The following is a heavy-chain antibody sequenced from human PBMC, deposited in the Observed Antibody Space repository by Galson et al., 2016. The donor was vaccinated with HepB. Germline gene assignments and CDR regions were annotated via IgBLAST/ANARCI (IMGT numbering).Heavy chain of an antibody. Sequence: SLRLSCAASGFTFTSYAISWVRQAPGKGLEWVSSISGRGDITYYADSVKGRFTISRDNSKNTLYLQMNNLGAEDTAISYCAGRASYGPFDYWGQGTLVTVSS. V-gene: IGHV3-23*01. D-gene: IGHD2/OR15-2a*01. J-gene: IGHJ4*02. CDR1: GFTFTSYA. CDR3: AGRASYGPFDY. CDR2: ISGRGDIT.